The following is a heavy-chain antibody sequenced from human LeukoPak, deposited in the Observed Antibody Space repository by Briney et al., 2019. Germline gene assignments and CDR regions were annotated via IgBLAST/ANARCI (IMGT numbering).Heavy chain of an antibody. Sequence: SETLSLTCTVSGGSISSGGYYWSWIRQPPGKGLEWIGYIYHSGSTYYNPSLKSRVTISVDRSKNQFSLKLSSVTAADTAVYYCARDGKGYCSGGSCYAYAFDIWGQGTMVTVSS. CDR1: GGSISSGGYY. J-gene: IGHJ3*02. D-gene: IGHD2-15*01. CDR3: ARDGKGYCSGGSCYAYAFDI. CDR2: IYHSGST. V-gene: IGHV4-30-2*02.